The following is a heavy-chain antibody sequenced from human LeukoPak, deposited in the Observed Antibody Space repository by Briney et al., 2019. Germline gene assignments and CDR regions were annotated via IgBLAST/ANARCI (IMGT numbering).Heavy chain of an antibody. J-gene: IGHJ4*02. CDR1: GHTFTSYG. CDR3: ARASGDSYGYSHFDY. V-gene: IGHV7-4-1*02. D-gene: IGHD5-18*01. Sequence: ASVKVSCKASGHTFTSYGISWVRQAPGQGLEWMGWINTNTGNPTYAQGFTGRFVFSLDTSVSTAYLQISSLKAEDTAVYYCARASGDSYGYSHFDYWGQGTLVTVSS. CDR2: INTNTGNP.